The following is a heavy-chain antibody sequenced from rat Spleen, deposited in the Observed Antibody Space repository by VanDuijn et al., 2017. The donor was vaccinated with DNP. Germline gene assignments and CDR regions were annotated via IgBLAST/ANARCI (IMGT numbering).Heavy chain of an antibody. Sequence: EVQLQESGSGLVKPSQSLSLTCSVTGYSITSNYWGWIRKFPGNKMEWMGYISYSGGTSYHPSLKSRISITRDTSKNQFFLQLNSVTTEDTATYYCASGGAGIWFAYWGQGTLVTVSS. J-gene: IGHJ3*01. CDR1: GYSITSNY. CDR3: ASGGAGIWFAY. CDR2: ISYSGGT. D-gene: IGHD4-2*01. V-gene: IGHV3-1*01.